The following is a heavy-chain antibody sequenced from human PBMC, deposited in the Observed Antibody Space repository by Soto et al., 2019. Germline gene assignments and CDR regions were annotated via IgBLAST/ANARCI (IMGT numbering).Heavy chain of an antibody. CDR3: AGRYCTNGVCYTNYYYYIDV. J-gene: IGHJ6*03. CDR2: ITTSGGNT. Sequence: GGSLRLSCAASGFTFSTYAMSWVRQAPGKGLEWVSTITTSGGNTYYADSVQGRFTISRDNSKNTLYLQMNSLRAEDTAVYYCAGRYCTNGVCYTNYYYYIDVWDKGTTVTVSS. V-gene: IGHV3-23*01. D-gene: IGHD2-8*01. CDR1: GFTFSTYA.